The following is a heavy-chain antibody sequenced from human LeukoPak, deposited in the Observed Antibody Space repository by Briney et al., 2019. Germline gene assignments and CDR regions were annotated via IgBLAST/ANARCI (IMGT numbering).Heavy chain of an antibody. CDR1: GYTFTSYY. Sequence: ASVKVSCTASGYTFTSYYMHWVRQAPGQGLEWMGIINPSGGSTSYAQNVQGRVTMTRDTSTSTVYMELSGLRSEDTAVYYCARGGGGYDHYYGMDVWGKGPTVTVSS. J-gene: IGHJ6*04. D-gene: IGHD5-12*01. V-gene: IGHV1-46*01. CDR3: ARGGGGYDHYYGMDV. CDR2: INPSGGST.